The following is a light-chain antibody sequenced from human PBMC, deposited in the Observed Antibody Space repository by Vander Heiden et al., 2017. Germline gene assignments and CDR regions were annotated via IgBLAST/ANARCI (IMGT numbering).Light chain of an antibody. J-gene: IGKJ2*01. CDR3: QQSYSTPPHT. CDR2: AES. Sequence: IQLTQSPSSLSSSVGGRVAITTRASPSVSSYLNCYQQNQGNTPTLLLSAESTLQSGVASRIIGSGSWTDFTLTISSLQPEDFATYYCQQSYSTPPHTFGQGTKLEIK. CDR1: PSVSSY. V-gene: IGKV1-39*01.